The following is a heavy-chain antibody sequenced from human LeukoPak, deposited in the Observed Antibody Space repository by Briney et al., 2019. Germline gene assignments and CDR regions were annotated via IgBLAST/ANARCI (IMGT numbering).Heavy chain of an antibody. V-gene: IGHV5-51*01. CDR1: GYSFTTYW. CDR2: IYPGDSDT. D-gene: IGHD5-24*01. CDR3: ARRGEATITFFDY. Sequence: GESLKISCKASGYSFTTYWIGWVRQMPGKGLDWMGIIYPGDSDTRYSPSFQGQVTISADKSISTAYLQWSSLKASDTAMYYCARRGEATITFFDYWGQGTLVTVSS. J-gene: IGHJ4*02.